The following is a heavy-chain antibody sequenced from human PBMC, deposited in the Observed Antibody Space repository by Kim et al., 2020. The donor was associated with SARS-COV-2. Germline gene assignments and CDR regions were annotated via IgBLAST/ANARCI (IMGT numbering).Heavy chain of an antibody. J-gene: IGHJ4*02. Sequence: YNPSLKSRVTRAVDTSKNQFSLKLSSVTAADTAVYYCARGHTSGGELSDYWGQGTLVTVSS. CDR3: ARGHTSGGELSDY. D-gene: IGHD3-10*01. V-gene: IGHV4-59*09.